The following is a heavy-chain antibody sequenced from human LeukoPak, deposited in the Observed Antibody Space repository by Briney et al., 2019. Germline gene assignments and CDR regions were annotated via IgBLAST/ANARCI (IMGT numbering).Heavy chain of an antibody. J-gene: IGHJ4*02. CDR1: GGSISSGDYY. CDR2: IYYSGST. D-gene: IGHD2-2*01. CDR3: ARARASVVPAAIDY. V-gene: IGHV4-30-4*01. Sequence: SQTLSLTCTVSGGSISSGDYYWSWIRQPPGKGLEWIGYIYYSGSTYYNLSLKSRVTISVDTSKNQFSLKLSSVTAADTAVYYCARARASVVPAAIDYWGQGTLVTVSS.